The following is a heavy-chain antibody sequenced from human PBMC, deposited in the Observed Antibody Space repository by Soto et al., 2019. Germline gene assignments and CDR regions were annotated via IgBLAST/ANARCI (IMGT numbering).Heavy chain of an antibody. CDR3: ARDQGRHDFWSGSSPRFDY. CDR2: IYYSGST. Sequence: SSETLSLTCTVSGGSISSGGYYWSWIRQHPGKGLEWIGYIYYSGSTYYNPSLKSRVTISVDTSKNQFSLKLSSVTAADTAVYYCARDQGRHDFWSGSSPRFDYWGQGTLVTVSS. CDR1: GGSISSGGYY. D-gene: IGHD3-3*01. J-gene: IGHJ4*02. V-gene: IGHV4-31*03.